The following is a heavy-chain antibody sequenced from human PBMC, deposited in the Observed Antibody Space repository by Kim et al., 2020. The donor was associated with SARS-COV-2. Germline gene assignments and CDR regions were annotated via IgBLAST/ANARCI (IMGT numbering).Heavy chain of an antibody. V-gene: IGHV4-39*07. D-gene: IGHD5-12*01. CDR3: VSLPLEMATIHY. CDR2: IYYSGST. CDR1: GGSISSSSYY. Sequence: SETLSLTCTVSGGSISSSSYYWGWIRQPPGKGLEWIGSIYYSGSTYYNPSLKSRVTISVDTSKNQFSLKLSSVTAADTAVYYCVSLPLEMATIHYWGQGTLVTVSS. J-gene: IGHJ4*02.